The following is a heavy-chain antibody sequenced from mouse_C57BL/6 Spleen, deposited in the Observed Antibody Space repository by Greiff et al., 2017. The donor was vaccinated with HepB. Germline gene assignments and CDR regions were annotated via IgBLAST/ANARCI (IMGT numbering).Heavy chain of an antibody. D-gene: IGHD1-1*01. V-gene: IGHV1-81*01. CDR2: IYPRSGNT. CDR1: GYTFTRYG. CDR3: AFITTVGGNYYAMDY. J-gene: IGHJ4*01. Sequence: VKLMESGAELARPGASVKLSCKASGYTFTRYGISWVKQRTGQGLEWIGEIYPRSGNTYYNEKFKGKATLTADKSSSTAYMELRSLTSEDSAVYFCAFITTVGGNYYAMDYWGQGSSVTVSS.